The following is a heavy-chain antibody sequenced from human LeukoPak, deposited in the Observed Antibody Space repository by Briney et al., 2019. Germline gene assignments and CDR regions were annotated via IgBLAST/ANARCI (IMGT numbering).Heavy chain of an antibody. V-gene: IGHV1-69*13. CDR1: GYTFTSYG. D-gene: IGHD2-2*01. CDR3: ASPPIVVVPAATYDAFDI. Sequence: GASVKVSCKASGYTFTSYGISWVRQAPGQGLEWMGGIIPIFGTANYAQKFQGRVTITADESTSTAYMELSSLRSEDTAVYYCASPPIVVVPAATYDAFDIWGQGTMVTVSS. CDR2: IIPIFGTA. J-gene: IGHJ3*02.